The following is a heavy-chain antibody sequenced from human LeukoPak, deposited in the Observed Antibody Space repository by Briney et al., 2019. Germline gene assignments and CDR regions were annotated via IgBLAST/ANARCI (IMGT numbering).Heavy chain of an antibody. CDR1: GYTFTSYG. D-gene: IGHD1-26*01. J-gene: IGHJ4*02. Sequence: GASVKVSCKTSGYTFTSYGISWVRQASGQGLEWMGWISTYNADTKHAQKFQGRLTMTTDTSTTTAYMELRGLRSDDTAFYYCARELSGTYYCHSDYWGQGTLVTVSS. CDR3: ARELSGTYYCHSDY. V-gene: IGHV1-18*01. CDR2: ISTYNADT.